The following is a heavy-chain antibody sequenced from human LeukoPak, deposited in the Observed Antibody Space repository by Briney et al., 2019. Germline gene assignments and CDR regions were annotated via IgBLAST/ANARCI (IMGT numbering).Heavy chain of an antibody. CDR2: IYYSGST. Sequence: PSETLSLTCTVSGGSISSYYRSWIRQPPGKGLEWIGYIYYSGSTNYNPSLKSRVTISVDTSKNQFSLKLTSVTAADTAVYYCARTSGKWYYYMDVWGKGTTVTVSS. V-gene: IGHV4-59*12. CDR3: ARTSGKWYYYMDV. J-gene: IGHJ6*03. D-gene: IGHD6-19*01. CDR1: GGSISSYY.